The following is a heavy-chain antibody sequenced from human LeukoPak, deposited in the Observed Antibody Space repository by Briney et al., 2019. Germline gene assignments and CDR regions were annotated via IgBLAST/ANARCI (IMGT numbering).Heavy chain of an antibody. D-gene: IGHD3-10*01. V-gene: IGHV3-43*01. Sequence: GGSLRLSCAASGFTFDDYTMHWVRQAPGKGLEWVSLISWDGGSTYYADSVKGRFTIARDNSKNSLYLQMNSLRTEDTALYFCAKDHYYGSGSYSRWVYFDYWGQGTLVTVSS. CDR2: ISWDGGST. CDR3: AKDHYYGSGSYSRWVYFDY. CDR1: GFTFDDYT. J-gene: IGHJ4*02.